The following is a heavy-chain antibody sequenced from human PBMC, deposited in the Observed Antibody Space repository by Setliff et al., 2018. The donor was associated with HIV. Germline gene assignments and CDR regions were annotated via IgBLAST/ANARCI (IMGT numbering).Heavy chain of an antibody. CDR3: VRQGLTMNRGVPAPILYYFDY. CDR2: MYYRGTT. J-gene: IGHJ4*02. Sequence: SETLSLTCTVSGGSIISSSYYWGWIRQPPGKGLEWIGTMYYRGTTYNNPSLKSRVTFSADTSKNQFSLSLNSVTATDTAVYYCVRQGLTMNRGVPAPILYYFDYWGQGILVTVPQ. D-gene: IGHD3-10*01. CDR1: GGSIISSSYY. V-gene: IGHV4-39*01.